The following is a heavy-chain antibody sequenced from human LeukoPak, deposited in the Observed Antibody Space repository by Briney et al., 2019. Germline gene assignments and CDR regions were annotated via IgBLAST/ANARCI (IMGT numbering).Heavy chain of an antibody. Sequence: PGGSLRLSCAASGFTFYDYGMSWVRQAPGKGLEWVALISYDGSNKFYADSVKGRFTISRDNSKNTLSLQMTSLRPEDTAIYYCANSEVKGAIGWYFEISGRGTQVTVSS. CDR2: ISYDGSNK. CDR1: GFTFYDYG. CDR3: ANSEVKGAIGWYFEI. V-gene: IGHV3-30*18. D-gene: IGHD2-21*01. J-gene: IGHJ2*01.